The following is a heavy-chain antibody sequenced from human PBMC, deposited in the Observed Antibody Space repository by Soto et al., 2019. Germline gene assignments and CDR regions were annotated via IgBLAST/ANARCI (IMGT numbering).Heavy chain of an antibody. CDR1: GGSISSGDYY. D-gene: IGHD2-2*01. Sequence: QVQLQESGPGLVKPSQTLSLTCTVSGGSISSGDYYWSWIRQPPGKGLEWIGYIYYSGSTYYNPSLKSRVTISVDTSKNQFSLKLSSVTAADTAVYYCARRPNAQDCSSTSCFSDDYWGQGTLVTVSS. CDR2: IYYSGST. CDR3: ARRPNAQDCSSTSCFSDDY. V-gene: IGHV4-30-4*01. J-gene: IGHJ4*02.